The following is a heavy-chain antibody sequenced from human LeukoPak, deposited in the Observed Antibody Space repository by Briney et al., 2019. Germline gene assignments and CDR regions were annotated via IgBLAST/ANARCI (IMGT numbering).Heavy chain of an antibody. CDR1: GGSFSGYY. CDR2: INHSGSA. J-gene: IGHJ4*02. V-gene: IGHV4-34*01. CDR3: ARGTYAGTGFFHY. Sequence: SETLSLTCAVYGGSFSGYYWSWIRQPPGKGREWIGEINHSGSANYNPTLKSRVTISVDTSKNQFSLKLSSVTAADTAVYYCARGTYAGTGFFHYWGQGTLVTVSS. D-gene: IGHD1-1*01.